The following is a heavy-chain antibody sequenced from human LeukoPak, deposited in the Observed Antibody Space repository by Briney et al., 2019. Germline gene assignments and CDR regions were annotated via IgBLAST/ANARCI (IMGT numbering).Heavy chain of an antibody. CDR1: GFTVSRNY. CDR2: IYRGGST. V-gene: IGHV3-53*01. J-gene: IGHJ4*02. CDR3: ARRYCSSTSCYEFDY. Sequence: PGGSLRLSCAASGFTVSRNYMSWVRQAPGKGVEGVSVIYRGGSTYYADSVKGRFTISRDNSKNTLYLQMNSLRAEDTAVYYCARRYCSSTSCYEFDYWGQGTLVTVSS. D-gene: IGHD2-2*01.